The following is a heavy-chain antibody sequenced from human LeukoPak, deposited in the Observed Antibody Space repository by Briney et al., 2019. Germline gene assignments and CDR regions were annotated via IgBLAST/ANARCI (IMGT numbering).Heavy chain of an antibody. CDR3: TRDLSVAGTVGFYP. CDR1: GYTFTSYG. D-gene: IGHD6-19*01. CDR2: ISAYNGNT. J-gene: IGHJ5*02. V-gene: IGHV1-18*01. Sequence: ASVKVSCKASGYTFTSYGIPWVRQAPGQGVEWMGWISAYNGNTNYAQELQGRVTMTTDTSTSTSYMEVRSLRSDDTAVYYWTRDLSVAGTVGFYPWGQGTLVIVSS.